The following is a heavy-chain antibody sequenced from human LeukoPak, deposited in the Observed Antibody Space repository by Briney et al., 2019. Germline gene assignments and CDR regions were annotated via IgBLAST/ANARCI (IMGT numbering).Heavy chain of an antibody. CDR3: ARGGVRYFDWSNWFDP. D-gene: IGHD3-9*01. CDR2: ISSSSSYI. Sequence: GGSLRLSCAASGFTFSSYSMNWVRQAPGKGLEWVSSISSSSSYIYYADSVKGRFTISRDNAKNSLYLQMNSLRAEDTAVYYCARGGVRYFDWSNWFDPWGQGTLVTVSS. V-gene: IGHV3-21*04. CDR1: GFTFSSYS. J-gene: IGHJ5*02.